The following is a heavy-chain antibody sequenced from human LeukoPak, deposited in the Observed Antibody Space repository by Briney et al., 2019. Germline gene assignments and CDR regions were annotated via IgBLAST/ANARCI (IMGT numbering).Heavy chain of an antibody. V-gene: IGHV4-61*02. CDR2: IYTSGST. Sequence: PSQTRSLTCTVSGGSISSGSYYWSWIRQPAGKGLEWIGRIYTSGSTNYNPSLKSRVTISVDTSKNQFSLKLSSVTAADTAVYYCARDMGYYYYDIDWGQGTLVTVSS. D-gene: IGHD3-22*01. CDR1: GGSISSGSYY. J-gene: IGHJ4*02. CDR3: ARDMGYYYYDID.